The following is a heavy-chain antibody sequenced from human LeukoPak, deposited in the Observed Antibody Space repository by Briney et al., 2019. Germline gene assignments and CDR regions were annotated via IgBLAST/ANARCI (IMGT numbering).Heavy chain of an antibody. V-gene: IGHV4-39*01. Sequence: SETLSLTCTVSARSISSSSYYWGWIRQPPGKGLEWIGSIYYSGSTYYNPSLKSRVTISVDTSKNQFSLELSSVTAADTAVYYCARRLSVGRRFYYYYYYMDVWGKGTTVTVSS. D-gene: IGHD4-17*01. CDR1: ARSISSSSYY. J-gene: IGHJ6*03. CDR2: IYYSGST. CDR3: ARRLSVGRRFYYYYYYMDV.